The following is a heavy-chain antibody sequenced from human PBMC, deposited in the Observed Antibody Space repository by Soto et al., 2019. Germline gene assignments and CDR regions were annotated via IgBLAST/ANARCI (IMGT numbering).Heavy chain of an antibody. CDR2: IIPIFGTA. D-gene: IGHD3-16*01. CDR3: ASELRDPRNCYYYGMDV. CDR1: GGTFSSYG. Sequence: SVKFSLKASGGTFSSYGISWVRQAPGQGLDCIGGIIPIFGTANYAQKFQGRVTITADESTSTAYMELSSLRSEDTAVYYCASELRDPRNCYYYGMDVWGKGTTVTVYS. V-gene: IGHV1-69*13. J-gene: IGHJ6*04.